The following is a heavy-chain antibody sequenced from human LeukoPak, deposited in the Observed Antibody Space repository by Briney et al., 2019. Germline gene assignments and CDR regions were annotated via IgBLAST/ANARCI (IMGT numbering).Heavy chain of an antibody. J-gene: IGHJ4*02. CDR2: IKTDGNEK. Sequence: GGSLRLSCAASGFSFSRYWMSWVGQAPGKGLEWVANIKTDGNEKYYVDSVKGRFTISRDNAKNSLYLQMNSLRAEDTAVYYCARDGYSGSYYDYWGQGTLVTVSS. CDR3: ARDGYSGSYYDY. CDR1: GFSFSRYW. D-gene: IGHD1-26*01. V-gene: IGHV3-7*04.